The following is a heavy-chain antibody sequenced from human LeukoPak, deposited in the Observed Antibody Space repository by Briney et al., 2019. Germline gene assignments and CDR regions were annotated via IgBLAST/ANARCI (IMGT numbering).Heavy chain of an antibody. CDR2: MNPNSGNT. CDR3: ARADIVDDNWFDP. V-gene: IGHV1-8*01. D-gene: IGHD5-12*01. CDR1: GYTFTSYD. Sequence: ASVKVSCKASGYTFTSYDINWVRQATGQGLEWMGWMNPNSGNTGYAQKFQGRVTMTRNTSISTAYMELSSLRSEDTAVYYCARADIVDDNWFDPWGQGTLVTVSS. J-gene: IGHJ5*02.